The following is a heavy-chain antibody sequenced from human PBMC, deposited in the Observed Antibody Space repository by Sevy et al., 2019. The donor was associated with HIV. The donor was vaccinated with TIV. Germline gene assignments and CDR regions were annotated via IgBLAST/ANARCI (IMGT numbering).Heavy chain of an antibody. CDR2: IWYDGSNK. D-gene: IGHD3-22*01. J-gene: IGHJ4*02. CDR1: GFTFSSYG. CDR3: ARGVVVITHYYFDY. V-gene: IGHV3-33*01. Sequence: GGSLRLSCAASGFTFSSYGMHWVRQAPGKGLEWVAVIWYDGSNKYYADSVKGRFTISRDNSKNTLYLQMSSLRAEDTAVYYCARGVVVITHYYFDYWGQGTLVTVSS.